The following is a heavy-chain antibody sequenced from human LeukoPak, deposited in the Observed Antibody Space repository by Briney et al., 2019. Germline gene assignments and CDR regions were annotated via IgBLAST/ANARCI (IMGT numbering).Heavy chain of an antibody. Sequence: GGSLRLSCAASGFTFSSYEMNWVRQAPGKGLEWVSYISSSGSTIYYADSVKGRFTISRDNAKNSLYLQMNSLRAEDTAVSYCARDWYDFWSGYYTYTSCFDYWGQGTLVTVSS. V-gene: IGHV3-48*03. J-gene: IGHJ4*02. CDR3: ARDWYDFWSGYYTYTSCFDY. CDR1: GFTFSSYE. CDR2: ISSSGSTI. D-gene: IGHD3-3*01.